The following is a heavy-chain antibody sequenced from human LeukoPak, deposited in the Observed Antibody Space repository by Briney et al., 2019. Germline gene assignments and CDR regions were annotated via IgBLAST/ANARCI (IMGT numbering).Heavy chain of an antibody. CDR2: INHSGST. Sequence: PSETLSLTCTVSGASISTRSYYWSWIRQPPGKGLEWIGEINHSGSTNYNPSLKSRVTISVDTSKNQFSLKLISVTAADTAVYYCARTTMRFDPWGQGTLVTVSS. J-gene: IGHJ5*02. CDR1: GASISTRSYY. D-gene: IGHD4-17*01. V-gene: IGHV4-39*07. CDR3: ARTTMRFDP.